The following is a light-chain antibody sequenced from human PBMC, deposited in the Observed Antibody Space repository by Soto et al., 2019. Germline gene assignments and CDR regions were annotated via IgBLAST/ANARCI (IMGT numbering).Light chain of an antibody. Sequence: DIQMTQSPSTLSASVGDRVTITCRASQSISSWLAWYQQKPGKAPKLLIYDASSLESGVPSRFSGCGSGTEFTRTISSLQPDDFATYYCQQYNSYSQTFGQGTKVEIK. J-gene: IGKJ1*01. CDR1: QSISSW. CDR3: QQYNSYSQT. V-gene: IGKV1-5*01. CDR2: DAS.